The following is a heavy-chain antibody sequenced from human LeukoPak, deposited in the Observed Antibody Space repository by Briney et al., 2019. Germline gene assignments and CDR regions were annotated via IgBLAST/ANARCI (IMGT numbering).Heavy chain of an antibody. CDR2: MNPNSGNT. D-gene: IGHD2-21*01. CDR3: AIWAFAYCGGDCYSFSDHYYYMDV. Sequence: ASVKVSCKASGYTFTSYDINWVRQATGQGLEWMGWMNPNSGNTGYAQKFQGRVTITRNTSISTAYMELSSLRSEGTAAYYCAIWAFAYCGGDCYSFSDHYYYMDVWGKGTTVTVSS. V-gene: IGHV1-8*03. CDR1: GYTFTSYD. J-gene: IGHJ6*03.